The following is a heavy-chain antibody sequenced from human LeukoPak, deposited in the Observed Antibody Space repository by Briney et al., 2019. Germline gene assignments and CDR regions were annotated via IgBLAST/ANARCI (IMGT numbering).Heavy chain of an antibody. CDR3: AKAVLRFLEWHYYFDY. J-gene: IGHJ4*02. CDR2: ISGSGGST. D-gene: IGHD3-3*01. V-gene: IGHV3-23*01. CDR1: GFTFSSYA. Sequence: GGSLRLSCAASGFTFSSYAMSWVRQAPGKGLEWVSAISGSGGSTYYADSVKGRFTISRDNSKNTLYLQMNSLRAEDTAVYYCAKAVLRFLEWHYYFDYWGQGTLVTVSS.